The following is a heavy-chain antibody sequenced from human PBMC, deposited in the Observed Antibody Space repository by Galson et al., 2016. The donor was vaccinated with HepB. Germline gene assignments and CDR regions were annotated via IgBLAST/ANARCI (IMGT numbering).Heavy chain of an antibody. CDR2: IIPIFGTA. CDR1: GGTFNSYA. CDR3: AREGKRDGYNFFDY. Sequence: SVKVSCKASGGTFNSYAISWVRQAPGQGLEWMGGIIPIFGTANYAQKFRGRVTITADKSTSTDYMEVSSLGSEDTAVYYCAREGKRDGYNFFDYWGQGTLVTVSS. D-gene: IGHD5-24*01. J-gene: IGHJ4*02. V-gene: IGHV1-69*06.